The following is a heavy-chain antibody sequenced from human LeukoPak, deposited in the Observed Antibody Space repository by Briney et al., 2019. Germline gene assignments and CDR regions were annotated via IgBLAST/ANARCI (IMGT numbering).Heavy chain of an antibody. CDR2: ISYSGNT. CDR1: GGSIISSDYH. Sequence: KTSETLSLTCTVSGGSIISSDYHWGWVRQPPGKGLEWIGTISYSGNTDYNPSLRSRVTISVDTSKNQFSLKLSSVTAADTAVYYCARGRGIAVAGTRGWFDPWGQGTLVTVSS. V-gene: IGHV4-39*07. CDR3: ARGRGIAVAGTRGWFDP. D-gene: IGHD6-19*01. J-gene: IGHJ5*02.